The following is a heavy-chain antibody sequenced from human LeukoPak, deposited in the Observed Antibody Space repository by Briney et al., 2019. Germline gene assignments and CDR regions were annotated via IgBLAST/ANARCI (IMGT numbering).Heavy chain of an antibody. CDR3: AKGYYDYVWGSYYFDY. Sequence: PGGSLRLSCAASGFTFSSYSMNWVRQAPGKGLEWVSSISISSSYIYYADSVKGRFTISRDNAKNSLYLQMNSLRAEDTAVYYCAKGYYDYVWGSYYFDYWGQGTLVTVSS. D-gene: IGHD3-16*01. V-gene: IGHV3-21*04. CDR1: GFTFSSYS. J-gene: IGHJ4*02. CDR2: ISISSSYI.